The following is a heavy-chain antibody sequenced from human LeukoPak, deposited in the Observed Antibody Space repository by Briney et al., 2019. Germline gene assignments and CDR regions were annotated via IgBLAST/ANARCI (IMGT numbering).Heavy chain of an antibody. Sequence: SQTLSLTSTVSGGSISSGDYYWSWIRQPPGKGLEWIGYIYCSGSTYYNPSLKSRVTISVDTSKNQFSLKLSSVTAADTAVYYCAREPMNYYDSSGQVDYWGQGTLITVSS. CDR1: GGSISSGDYY. CDR2: IYCSGST. D-gene: IGHD3-22*01. J-gene: IGHJ4*02. V-gene: IGHV4-30-4*08. CDR3: AREPMNYYDSSGQVDY.